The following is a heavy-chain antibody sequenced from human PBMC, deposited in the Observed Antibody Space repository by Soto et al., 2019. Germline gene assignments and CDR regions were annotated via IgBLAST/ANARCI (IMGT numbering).Heavy chain of an antibody. CDR3: ARASNYGGNPLFDY. Sequence: QVQLQESGPGLVKPSQTLSLTCIVSGGSISSGDYYWSWIRQPPGKGLEWIGYIYSSGSTYYNPSLKSRVTISGDTSKNQFSLKLSSLTAADTAVYYCARASNYGGNPLFDYWGQGTLVTVSS. J-gene: IGHJ4*02. V-gene: IGHV4-30-4*01. CDR2: IYSSGST. CDR1: GGSISSGDYY. D-gene: IGHD4-17*01.